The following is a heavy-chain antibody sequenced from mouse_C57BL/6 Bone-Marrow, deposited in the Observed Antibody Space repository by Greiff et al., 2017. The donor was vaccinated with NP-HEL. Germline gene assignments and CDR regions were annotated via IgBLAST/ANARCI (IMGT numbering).Heavy chain of an antibody. CDR2: ISDGGSYT. V-gene: IGHV5-4*03. CDR1: GFTFSSYA. Sequence: EVKLVESGGGLVKPGGSLKLSCAASGFTFSSYAMSWVRQTPEKRLEWVATISDGGSYTYYPDNVKGRFTISTDNAKNNLYLQMSHRKSEDTAREYCARGGYDGNLRWYFDVWGTGTTVTVSS. CDR3: ARGGYDGNLRWYFDV. J-gene: IGHJ1*03. D-gene: IGHD2-1*01.